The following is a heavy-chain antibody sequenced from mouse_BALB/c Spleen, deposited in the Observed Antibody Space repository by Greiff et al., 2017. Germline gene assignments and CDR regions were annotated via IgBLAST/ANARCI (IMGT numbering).Heavy chain of an antibody. CDR1: GFTFSDYY. V-gene: IGHV5-4*02. Sequence: VQLQQSGGGLVKPGGSLKLSCAASGFTFSDYYMYWVRQTPEKRLEWVATISDGGSYTYYPDSVKGRFTISRDNAKNNLYLQMSSLKSEDTAMYDCAATVVATFDDWGEGTTLTVSS. CDR2: ISDGGSYT. CDR3: AATVVATFDD. J-gene: IGHJ2*01. D-gene: IGHD1-1*01.